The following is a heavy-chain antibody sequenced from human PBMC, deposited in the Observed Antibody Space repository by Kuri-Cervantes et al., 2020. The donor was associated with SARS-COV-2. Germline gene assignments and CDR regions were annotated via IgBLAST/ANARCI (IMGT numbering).Heavy chain of an antibody. Sequence: GESLKISCAASGFTFSSYAMHWVRQAPGKGLEWVAVISYDGSNKYYADSVKGRFTISRDNSKNTLYLQMNSLRAEDTAVYYCARPTLITIFGDYFDYWGQGTLVTVSS. CDR2: ISYDGSNK. V-gene: IGHV3-30-3*01. CDR1: GFTFSSYA. CDR3: ARPTLITIFGDYFDY. J-gene: IGHJ4*02. D-gene: IGHD3-3*01.